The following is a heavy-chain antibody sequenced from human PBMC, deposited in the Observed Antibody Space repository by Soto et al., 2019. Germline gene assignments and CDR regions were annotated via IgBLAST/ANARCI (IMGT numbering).Heavy chain of an antibody. Sequence: SETLSLTCTLSSGSFSGSSYYWGWIRQPPGKGLEWIGSIFYSGSTAYNPSLKSRVTISVDTSKNQFSLKLSSVTAADTAVYYCGRISSHGDYAYWGQGTLVTVSS. V-gene: IGHV4-39*01. CDR2: IFYSGST. D-gene: IGHD4-17*01. CDR1: SGSFSGSSYY. J-gene: IGHJ4*02. CDR3: GRISSHGDYAY.